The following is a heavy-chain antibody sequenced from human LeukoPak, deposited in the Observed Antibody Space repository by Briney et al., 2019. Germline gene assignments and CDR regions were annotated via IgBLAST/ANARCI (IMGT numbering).Heavy chain of an antibody. V-gene: IGHV1-18*01. CDR3: ARDHGMDV. Sequence: ASVNVSCKASGYTFTTYGVTWVRQAPGQGLEWMGWISAYNGNTNFAQNLQGRVTLTTDTSTSTAYMELRSLRSDDTAVYYCARDHGMDVWGQGTTVIVSS. J-gene: IGHJ6*02. CDR2: ISAYNGNT. CDR1: GYTFTTYG.